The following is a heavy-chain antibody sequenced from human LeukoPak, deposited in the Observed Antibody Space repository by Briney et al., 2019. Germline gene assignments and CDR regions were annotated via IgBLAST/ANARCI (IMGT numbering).Heavy chain of an antibody. Sequence: GGSLRLSCAASGITFNSYWMHWVRQAPGKGLEWVGRIKSKTDGWTTDYAAPVKGRFTISRDDSKNTLYLQMNSLKTEDTAVYYCTTPPHIVVVPAAMRDYYYYYYMDVWGKGTTVTVSS. CDR3: TTPPHIVVVPAAMRDYYYYYYMDV. D-gene: IGHD2-2*01. CDR1: GITFNSYW. J-gene: IGHJ6*03. CDR2: IKSKTDGWTT. V-gene: IGHV3-15*01.